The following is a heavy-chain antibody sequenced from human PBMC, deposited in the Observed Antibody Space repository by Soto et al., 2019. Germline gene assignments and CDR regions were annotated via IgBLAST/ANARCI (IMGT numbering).Heavy chain of an antibody. CDR3: ARAHVLRFLEWLPYFDY. Sequence: SLRLSCAASGFTFSSYSMNWVRQAPGKGLEWVSYISSSSSTIYYADSVKGRFTISRDNAKNSLYLQMNSLRDEDTAVYYCARAHVLRFLEWLPYFDYWGQGTLVTVSS. V-gene: IGHV3-48*02. J-gene: IGHJ4*02. D-gene: IGHD3-3*01. CDR2: ISSSSSTI. CDR1: GFTFSSYS.